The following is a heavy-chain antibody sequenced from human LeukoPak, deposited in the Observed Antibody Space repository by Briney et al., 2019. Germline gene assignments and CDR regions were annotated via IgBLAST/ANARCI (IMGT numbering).Heavy chain of an antibody. CDR3: ARIHLFLDRGLIRGVDF. CDR2: ISTSSTYT. D-gene: IGHD3-10*01. V-gene: IGHV3-11*03. Sequence: SGGSLRLSCAASGFTVSSNYMSWVRQAPGKGLEWVSYISTSSTYTKYAESVKGRFTISRDDAKNPLYLQMDSLRAEDTAVYYCARIHLFLDRGLIRGVDFWGQGTLVSVSS. J-gene: IGHJ4*02. CDR1: GFTVSSNY.